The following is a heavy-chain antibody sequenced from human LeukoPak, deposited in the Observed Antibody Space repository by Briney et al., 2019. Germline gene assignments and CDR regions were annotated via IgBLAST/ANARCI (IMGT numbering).Heavy chain of an antibody. CDR1: GGSFSGYY. CDR3: ASSSSWETLLDY. CDR2: INHSGST. D-gene: IGHD6-13*01. Sequence: PSETLSLTCAVYGGSFSGYYWSWIRQPPGKGLEWIGEINHSGSTNYNPSLKSRVTISVDTSKNQFSLKLSSVTAADTAVYYCASSSSWETLLDYWGQESPASVSS. J-gene: IGHJ4*02. V-gene: IGHV4-34*01.